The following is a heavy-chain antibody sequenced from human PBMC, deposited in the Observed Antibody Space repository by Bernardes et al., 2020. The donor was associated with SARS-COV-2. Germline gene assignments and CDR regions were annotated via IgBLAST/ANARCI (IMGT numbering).Heavy chain of an antibody. J-gene: IGHJ2*01. V-gene: IGHV3-23*01. Sequence: GGPLRLSCAASGIIFRSYAMSWVRQAPGKGLEWVSAISGSGGSTYYADSVKGRFTISRDNSKNTLYLQMNSLRAEDTAVYYCAKALQPPYWYFDLWGRGTLVTVSS. CDR2: ISGSGGST. D-gene: IGHD1-1*01. CDR3: AKALQPPYWYFDL. CDR1: GIIFRSYA.